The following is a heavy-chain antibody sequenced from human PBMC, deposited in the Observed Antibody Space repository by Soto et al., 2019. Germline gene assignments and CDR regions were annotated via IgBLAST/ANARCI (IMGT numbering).Heavy chain of an antibody. CDR1: GGSFSGYY. CDR3: GRDGSGSYSSPFDY. J-gene: IGHJ4*02. Sequence: SETLSLTCAVYGGSFSGYYWSWIRQPPGKGLEWIGYIYYSGSTNYNPSLKSRVTISVDTSKNQFSLKLSSVTAADTAVYYCGRDGSGSYSSPFDYWGQGTLVTVSS. V-gene: IGHV4-59*01. D-gene: IGHD3-10*01. CDR2: IYYSGST.